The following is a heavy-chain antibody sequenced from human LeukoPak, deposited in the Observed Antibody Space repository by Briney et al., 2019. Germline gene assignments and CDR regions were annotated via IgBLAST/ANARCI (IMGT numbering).Heavy chain of an antibody. CDR2: IHSNPKTI. Sequence: PGGSLRLSCEASGFTFRDYQMSWIRQAPGKGLEWISYIHSNPKTIYYADSAKGRFTISRDNAKNSLYLQMNSLRAEDTAVYYCARGALYTASYYYAMAVWGQGTTVTVSS. CDR1: GFTFRDYQ. D-gene: IGHD5-18*01. J-gene: IGHJ6*02. CDR3: ARGALYTASYYYAMAV. V-gene: IGHV3-11*04.